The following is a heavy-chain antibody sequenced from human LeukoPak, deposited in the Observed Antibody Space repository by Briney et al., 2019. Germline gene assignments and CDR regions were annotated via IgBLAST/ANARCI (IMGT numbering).Heavy chain of an antibody. Sequence: SGESLRLSCAAAGFSFSSYSMNWVRQAPGKGLEWGSSISSSSSYRYYVDSVKGRFTISRDNAKNSLHLQMNSLRAEDTAVYFCARRTGGNWFDPWGQGTLVTVSS. CDR2: ISSSSSYR. CDR1: GFSFSSYS. V-gene: IGHV3-21*01. J-gene: IGHJ5*02. CDR3: ARRTGGNWFDP. D-gene: IGHD7-27*01.